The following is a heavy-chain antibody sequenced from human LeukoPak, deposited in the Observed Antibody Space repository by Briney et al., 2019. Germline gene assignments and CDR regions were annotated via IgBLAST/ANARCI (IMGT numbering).Heavy chain of an antibody. V-gene: IGHV4-59*01. J-gene: IGHJ4*02. CDR3: ARSHYGDYGDY. Sequence: SETLSVTCTVSGGSISSYYWSWIRQPPGRGLEWIGYIYYSGSTNYNPSLKSRVTISVDTSKNQFSLKLSSVTAADTAVYYCARSHYGDYGDYWGQGTLVTVSS. CDR2: IYYSGST. CDR1: GGSISSYY. D-gene: IGHD4-17*01.